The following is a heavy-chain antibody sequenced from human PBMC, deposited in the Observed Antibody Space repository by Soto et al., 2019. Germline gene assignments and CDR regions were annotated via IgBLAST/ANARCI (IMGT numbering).Heavy chain of an antibody. CDR3: AKAQYCSGGSCYGWGDAFDI. D-gene: IGHD2-15*01. V-gene: IGHV3-23*01. CDR2: ISDSSGRT. CDR1: RFTFSNYV. J-gene: IGHJ3*02. Sequence: EVQLLESGGGLVQPGGSLRLSCAASRFTFSNYVMNWVRQAPGKGLAWVSAISDSSGRTYYADSVKGRFTVSRDNSKNTLYLQMNSLRAEDTAVYYCAKAQYCSGGSCYGWGDAFDIWGQGTMVTVSS.